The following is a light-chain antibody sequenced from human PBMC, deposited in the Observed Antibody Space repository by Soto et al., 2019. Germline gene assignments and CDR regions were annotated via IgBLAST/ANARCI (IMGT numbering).Light chain of an antibody. Sequence: QSVLTQPASVSGSPGQSITISCTGTSSDVGGYNYVSWYQQHPGKAPKLMIYDVSNRPSGVSNRFSGSKSGNTASLTISGLQAEEEADYYCSSYTSSSTRFYVFGTGTKVTVL. J-gene: IGLJ1*01. CDR1: SSDVGGYNY. CDR2: DVS. CDR3: SSYTSSSTRFYV. V-gene: IGLV2-14*01.